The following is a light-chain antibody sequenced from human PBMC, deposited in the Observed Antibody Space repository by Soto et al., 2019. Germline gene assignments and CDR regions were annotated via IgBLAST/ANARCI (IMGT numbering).Light chain of an antibody. V-gene: IGKV1-39*01. CDR1: QSIYSY. Sequence: DIQMTQSPSSLSASVGDRVTITCRASQSIYSYLSWYQQKPGKAPKLLIYTASSLQSGVPSRFIGSGSGTEVTLTISSLQPEEFATYYCQQSYTTPYTFGQGTKLEIK. CDR2: TAS. CDR3: QQSYTTPYT. J-gene: IGKJ2*01.